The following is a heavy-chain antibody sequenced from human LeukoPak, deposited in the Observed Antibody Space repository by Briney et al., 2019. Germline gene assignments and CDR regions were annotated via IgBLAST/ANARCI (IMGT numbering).Heavy chain of an antibody. CDR1: GYSISSGYY. Sequence: SETLSLTCAVSGYSISSGYYWGWIRQPPGKGLEWIGSIYHSGGTHYNPSLKSRVTISVDTSKSQFSLKLSSVTAADTAVYYCARRYCSSTSCYTGFDYWGQGALVTVSS. D-gene: IGHD2-2*02. V-gene: IGHV4-38-2*01. CDR2: IYHSGGT. J-gene: IGHJ4*02. CDR3: ARRYCSSTSCYTGFDY.